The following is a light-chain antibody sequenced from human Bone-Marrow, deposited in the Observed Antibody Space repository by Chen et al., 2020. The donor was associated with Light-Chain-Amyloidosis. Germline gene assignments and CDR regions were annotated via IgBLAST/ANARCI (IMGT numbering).Light chain of an antibody. Sequence: SALTQPASVSGSPGPVITISCTGTSSDVGGYNYVSWYQQHPGKAPKLMIYDVSNRPSGVSNRFSGSKSGNTASLTISGLQAEDEADYYCSSYSSSSSRVFGGGTKVTVL. CDR2: DVS. V-gene: IGLV2-14*01. CDR1: SSDVGGYNY. CDR3: SSYSSSSSRV. J-gene: IGLJ3*02.